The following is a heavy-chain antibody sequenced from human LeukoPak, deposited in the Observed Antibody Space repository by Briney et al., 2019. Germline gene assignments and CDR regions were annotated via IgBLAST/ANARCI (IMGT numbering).Heavy chain of an antibody. Sequence: SETLSLACTVSGGSISSYYWSWTRQPPGKGLEWIGYIYYSGSTNYNPSLKSRVTISVDTSKNQFSLKLSSVTAADTAVYYCAREGDGYKRTNWFDPWGQGTLVTVSS. CDR3: AREGDGYKRTNWFDP. D-gene: IGHD3-22*01. CDR2: IYYSGST. CDR1: GGSISSYY. J-gene: IGHJ5*02. V-gene: IGHV4-59*01.